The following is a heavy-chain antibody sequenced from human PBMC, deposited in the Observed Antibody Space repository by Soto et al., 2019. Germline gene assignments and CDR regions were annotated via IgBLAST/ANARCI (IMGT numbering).Heavy chain of an antibody. CDR2: INPSGGST. J-gene: IGHJ5*02. D-gene: IGHD3-10*01. V-gene: IGHV1-46*01. CDR3: ARAPKRFLWFGEFDP. Sequence: ASVKVSCKASGYTFSSYYMHWVRQAPGQGLEWMGIINPSGGSTSYAQKFQGRVTMTRDTSTSTVYMELSSLRSEDTAVYYCARAPKRFLWFGEFDPWGQGTLVTVSS. CDR1: GYTFSSYY.